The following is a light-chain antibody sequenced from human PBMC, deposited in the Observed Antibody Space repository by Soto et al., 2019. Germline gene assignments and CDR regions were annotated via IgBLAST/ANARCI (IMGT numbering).Light chain of an antibody. CDR1: QSISSW. J-gene: IGKJ2*01. Sequence: DIQMTKSPSTLSASVGDRVTITCRASQSISSWVAWYQQKPGQAPKLLIYKEASLERGVPSRFSDSGSGTEFTLTIRSLQPYDFATYYCQQYNSYSPFGQGIKRES. CDR3: QQYNSYSP. V-gene: IGKV1-5*03. CDR2: KEA.